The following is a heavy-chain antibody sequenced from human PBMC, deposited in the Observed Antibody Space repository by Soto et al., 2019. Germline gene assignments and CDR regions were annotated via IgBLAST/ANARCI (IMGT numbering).Heavy chain of an antibody. CDR1: GFTFTDYN. V-gene: IGHV3-11*05. CDR2: ISSRISNT. J-gene: IGHJ4*02. D-gene: IGHD5-18*01. CDR3: ARDQRGYNYGFRFDQ. Sequence: QVQLVESGGGLVKPGGSLRLSCAAFGFTFTDYNMSWFGRAPGRGLEWLSYISSRISNTNYADSVKGRFTISRDNAKNSLYLEMNSLRVEDTAVYYCARDQRGYNYGFRFDQWGQGILVTVSS.